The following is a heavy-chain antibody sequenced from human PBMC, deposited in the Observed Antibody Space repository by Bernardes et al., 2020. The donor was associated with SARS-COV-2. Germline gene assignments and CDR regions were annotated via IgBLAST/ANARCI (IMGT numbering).Heavy chain of an antibody. Sequence: GGSLRLSCAASGFTFSSSWMHWVRQAPGKGLVWVSRINPDGTSTSYADSVKGRFTISRDNAKNTLYLQMNSLRAEDTAVYYCARDLGYCTNGVCSPWGQGTLGTVSS. J-gene: IGHJ5*02. CDR3: ARDLGYCTNGVCSP. D-gene: IGHD2-8*01. V-gene: IGHV3-74*01. CDR2: INPDGTST. CDR1: GFTFSSSW.